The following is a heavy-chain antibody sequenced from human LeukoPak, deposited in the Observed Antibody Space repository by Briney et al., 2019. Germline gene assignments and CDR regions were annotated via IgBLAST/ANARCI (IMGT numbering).Heavy chain of an antibody. J-gene: IGHJ5*02. V-gene: IGHV1-46*01. CDR1: GYTFTSYY. CDR2: INPSGGST. D-gene: IGHD3-16*01. CDR3: ARDLGGSEESDWFDP. Sequence: WASVKVSCKASGYTFTSYYMHWVRQAPGQGLEWMGIINPSGGSTSYAQKFQGRVTMTRDTSTSTVYMELSSLRSEDTAVYYCARDLGGSEESDWFDPWGQGTLVTVSS.